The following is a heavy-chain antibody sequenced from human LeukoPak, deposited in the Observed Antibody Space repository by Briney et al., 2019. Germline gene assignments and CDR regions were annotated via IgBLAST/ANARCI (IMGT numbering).Heavy chain of an antibody. Sequence: ASVKVSCKASGYTFTGYYMHWVRQAPGQGLEWMGWINPNSGGTNYAQKFQGRVTMTRDTSISTAYMELSRLRSDDTAVYYCAREGIPYSSSWYWDYYYYYYMDVWGKGTTVTVSS. CDR1: GYTFTGYY. J-gene: IGHJ6*03. V-gene: IGHV1-2*02. CDR3: AREGIPYSSSWYWDYYYYYYMDV. CDR2: INPNSGGT. D-gene: IGHD6-13*01.